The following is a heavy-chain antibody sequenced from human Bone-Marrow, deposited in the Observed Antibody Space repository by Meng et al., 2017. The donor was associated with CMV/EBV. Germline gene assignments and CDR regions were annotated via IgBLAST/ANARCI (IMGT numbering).Heavy chain of an antibody. D-gene: IGHD6-6*01. Sequence: GESLKISCAASGFTFSSYSMNWVRQAPGKGLEWVSSISSSSYIYYADSVKGRFTISRDNAKNSLYLQMNSLRAEDTAVYYCARNLYSSSQKSANYYYYYGMDVWGQGTTVTVSS. V-gene: IGHV3-21*01. CDR3: ARNLYSSSQKSANYYYYYGMDV. CDR1: GFTFSSYS. J-gene: IGHJ6*02. CDR2: ISSSSYI.